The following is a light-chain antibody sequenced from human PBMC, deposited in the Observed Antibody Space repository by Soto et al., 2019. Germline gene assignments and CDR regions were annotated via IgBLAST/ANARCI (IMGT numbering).Light chain of an antibody. CDR3: QQYGSSTGT. CDR2: GAS. V-gene: IGKV3-20*01. Sequence: EIVLTQSLGILSLSPGERATLSCRASQSVSSSYLAWYQQKPGQAPRLLIYGASSRATGIPDRFSGSGSGTDLTLTISRLEPEDFAVYYCQQYGSSTGTFGQGTKVEIK. J-gene: IGKJ1*01. CDR1: QSVSSSY.